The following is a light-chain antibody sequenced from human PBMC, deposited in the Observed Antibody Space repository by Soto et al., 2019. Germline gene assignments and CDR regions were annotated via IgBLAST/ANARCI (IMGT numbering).Light chain of an antibody. Sequence: QSALTQPASVSRSPGQSITISCTGTSSDVGGSNYVSWYQQHPGKAPKLMIYEVSNRPSGVSNRFSGSKSGNTASLTISGLQAEDEADYYCSSYTSSSTLVVFGGGTKVTVL. CDR1: SSDVGGSNY. J-gene: IGLJ2*01. CDR2: EVS. CDR3: SSYTSSSTLVV. V-gene: IGLV2-14*01.